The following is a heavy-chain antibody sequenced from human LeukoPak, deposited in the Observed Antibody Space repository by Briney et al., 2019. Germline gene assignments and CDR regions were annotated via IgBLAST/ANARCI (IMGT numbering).Heavy chain of an antibody. CDR2: ISAGGGST. CDR1: GFTFGSYA. V-gene: IGHV3-23*01. D-gene: IGHD2/OR15-2a*01. CDR3: ARDEPSPDSTDLDY. J-gene: IGHJ4*02. Sequence: GGSLRLSCAASGFTFGSYAMSWVRQAPGKGLEWVSTISAGGGSTYYADSVKGRFTISRDNSKNTLYLQMNSLRAEDTAVYYCARDEPSPDSTDLDYWGQGTLVTVSS.